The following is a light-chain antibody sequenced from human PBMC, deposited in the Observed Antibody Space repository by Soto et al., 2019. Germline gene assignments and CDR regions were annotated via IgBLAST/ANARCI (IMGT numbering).Light chain of an antibody. Sequence: QSALTQAASVSGSPGQSITISCTGTSSDVGNYNLVYWYQQLPGKAPKVLIYEGSKRPSGVSNRFSGSKSGNTASLTISGLHAEDESYYYCCSYAGSSVFGGGTKLTVL. CDR3: CSYAGSSV. CDR1: SSDVGNYNL. V-gene: IGLV2-23*01. J-gene: IGLJ2*01. CDR2: EGS.